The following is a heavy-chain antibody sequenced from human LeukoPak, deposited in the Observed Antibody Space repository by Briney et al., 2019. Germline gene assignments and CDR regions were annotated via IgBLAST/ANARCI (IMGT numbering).Heavy chain of an antibody. V-gene: IGHV3-73*01. J-gene: IGHJ6*02. CDR1: GFTFSGSA. D-gene: IGHD2-2*01. CDR3: TRRDGDCSSTSCYPSDYYYYGMDV. Sequence: GGSLRLSCAASGFTFSGSAMRWVRQASGKGLEWVGRIRSKANSYATAYAASVKGRFTISRDDSKNTAYLQMNSLKTEDTAVYYCTRRDGDCSSTSCYPSDYYYYGMDVWGQGTTVTVSS. CDR2: IRSKANSYAT.